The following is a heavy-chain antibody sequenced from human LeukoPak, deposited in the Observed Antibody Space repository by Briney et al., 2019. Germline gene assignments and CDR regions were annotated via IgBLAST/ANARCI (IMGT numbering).Heavy chain of an antibody. CDR3: ARGGGSFSYNMDV. D-gene: IGHD2-15*01. Sequence: ASVKVSCKASGYTFIRYHMHWVRQAPGQGLEWIGVLKLYDGSISHAQKFQGRVTMTSDTSTSTVYMELSSLRSEDTAVYFCARGGGSFSYNMDVWGQGTTVTVSS. CDR2: LKLYDGSI. V-gene: IGHV1-46*01. CDR1: GYTFIRYH. J-gene: IGHJ6*02.